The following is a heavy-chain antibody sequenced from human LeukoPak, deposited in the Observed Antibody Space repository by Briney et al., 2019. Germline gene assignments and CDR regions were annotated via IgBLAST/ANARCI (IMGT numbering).Heavy chain of an antibody. Sequence: AASVKVSCKASGYTFTSYDINWVRQATGQGLEWMGWMNPNSGNTGYAQKFQGRVTMTRNTSISTAYMELSSLRSEDTAVYYCARRPRPDWYFDLWGRGTLVTVSS. J-gene: IGHJ2*01. V-gene: IGHV1-8*01. CDR1: GYTFTSYD. CDR2: MNPNSGNT. CDR3: ARRPRPDWYFDL.